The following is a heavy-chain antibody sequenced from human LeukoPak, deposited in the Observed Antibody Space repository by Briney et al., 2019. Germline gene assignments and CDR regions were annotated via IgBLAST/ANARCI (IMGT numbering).Heavy chain of an antibody. CDR1: GYTFTSYG. CDR2: ISAYNGNT. D-gene: IGHD1-14*01. J-gene: IGHJ4*02. CDR3: ARDLTHPPSTESGY. Sequence: ASVKVSCKASGYTFTSYGISWVRQAPGQGLEWMGWISAYNGNTNYAQKLQGRVTMTTDTSTSTAYMELRSLRSDDTAVYCCARDLTHPPSTESGYWGQGTLVTVSS. V-gene: IGHV1-18*01.